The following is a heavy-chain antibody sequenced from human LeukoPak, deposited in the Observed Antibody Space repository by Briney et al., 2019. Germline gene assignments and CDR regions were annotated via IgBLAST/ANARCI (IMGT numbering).Heavy chain of an antibody. J-gene: IGHJ5*02. CDR1: GYTFTGYY. CDR3: ARAGYPS. Sequence: ASVNVSCKASGYTFTGYYMHWVRQAPGQGLEWMGWINPDSGGTNYAQKFQGRVTMTRDTSISTAYIELNNLRSVDTAVYYCARAGYPSWGQGTLVTVSS. D-gene: IGHD6-13*01. V-gene: IGHV1-2*02. CDR2: INPDSGGT.